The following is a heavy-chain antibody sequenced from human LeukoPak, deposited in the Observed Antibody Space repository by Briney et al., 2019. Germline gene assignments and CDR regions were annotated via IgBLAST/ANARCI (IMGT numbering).Heavy chain of an antibody. CDR1: GFTFSSYA. J-gene: IGHJ3*02. Sequence: GGSLRLSCAASGFTFSSYAMSWVRQAPGKGLEWVSGISGSGANTYYADSVKGQFTISRDNSKNTLYLQMNSLRAEDTAVYYCAKKGRGNDAFDIWGQGTMVTVSS. V-gene: IGHV3-23*01. D-gene: IGHD3-16*01. CDR3: AKKGRGNDAFDI. CDR2: ISGSGANT.